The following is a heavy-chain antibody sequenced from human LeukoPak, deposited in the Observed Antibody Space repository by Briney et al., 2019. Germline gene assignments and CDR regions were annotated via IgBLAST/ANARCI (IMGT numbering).Heavy chain of an antibody. V-gene: IGHV5-51*01. J-gene: IGHJ4*02. CDR1: GYSFTTYW. CDR3: ARHGCSGGSCPFDY. D-gene: IGHD2-15*01. CDR2: IYPGDSDT. Sequence: GASLQISSKVSGYSFTTYWIGWVRQTPGKGLEWMGIIYPGDSDTSYSPSFQSQVTISADKSISTAYLQWSSLKASDTAMYYCARHGCSGGSCPFDYWGQGTLVTVSS.